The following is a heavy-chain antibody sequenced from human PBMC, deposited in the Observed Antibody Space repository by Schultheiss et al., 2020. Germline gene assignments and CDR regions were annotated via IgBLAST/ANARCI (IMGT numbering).Heavy chain of an antibody. CDR1: GGSISSGGYY. D-gene: IGHD6-13*01. Sequence: SETLSHTCTVSGGSISSGGYYWSWIRQPPGKGLEWIGYLYDSGSTNYNPSLKSRVTISVDTSKNQFSLKLSSVTAADTAVYYCARAAAGTGNFAYWGQGTLVTVSS. CDR2: LYDSGST. V-gene: IGHV4-61*08. CDR3: ARAAAGTGNFAY. J-gene: IGHJ4*02.